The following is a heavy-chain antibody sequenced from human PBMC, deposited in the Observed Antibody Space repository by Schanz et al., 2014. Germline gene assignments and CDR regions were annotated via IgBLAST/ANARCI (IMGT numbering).Heavy chain of an antibody. Sequence: EVQLLESGGGLVQPGGSLRLSCATSGFTLNNAWMSWVRQAPGKGLEWVANIKRDGSEKNYLDSVKGRFTISRDNAKNSLFLQMNSLRAEDTAVYYCLAPDYGMDVWGQGTTVTVSS. V-gene: IGHV3-7*02. J-gene: IGHJ6*02. CDR1: GFTLNNAW. CDR2: IKRDGSEK. CDR3: LAPDYGMDV.